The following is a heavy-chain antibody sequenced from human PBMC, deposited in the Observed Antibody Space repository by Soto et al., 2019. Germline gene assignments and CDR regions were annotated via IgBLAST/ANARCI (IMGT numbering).Heavy chain of an antibody. CDR3: VRMNGDYYYYGMDV. CDR2: IDHNGVT. D-gene: IGHD2-8*01. CDR1: GXSISSSKW. V-gene: IGHV4-4*02. Sequence: LSLTFAVSGXSISSSKWWTWVRQTPKKGLEWIGKIDHNGVTNYNPSLEGRVTISKDNSKNQLSLKLTSVTAADSAMYYCVRMNGDYYYYGMDVWGQGAPVTVSS. J-gene: IGHJ6*02.